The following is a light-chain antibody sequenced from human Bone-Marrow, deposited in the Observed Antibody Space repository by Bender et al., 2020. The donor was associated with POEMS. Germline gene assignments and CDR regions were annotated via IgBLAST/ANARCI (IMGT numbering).Light chain of an antibody. J-gene: IGLJ3*02. V-gene: IGLV1-44*01. CDR3: SSYAGSNLGV. CDR1: DSNFGGNN. CDR2: SNY. Sequence: QSVLTQPPSASGTPGQSVIISCSGTDSNFGGNNVNWYQHLPGTAPRLVVYSNYQRPSGVPARFSGSKSGNTASLTVSGLQADDEADYYCSSYAGSNLGVFGGGTKLTVL.